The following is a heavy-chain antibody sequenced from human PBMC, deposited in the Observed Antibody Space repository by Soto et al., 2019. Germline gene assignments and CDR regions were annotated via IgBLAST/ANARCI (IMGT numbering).Heavy chain of an antibody. Sequence: QVQLQQWGAGLLKPSETLSLTCAVYGGSFSGYYWSWIRQPPGKGLEWIGEINHSGSTNYNPSLKSRVTISGDTSKNQFSLKLSSVTAADTAVYYCARNKWGYNHRNLPMYGMDVWGQGTTVTVSS. CDR3: ARNKWGYNHRNLPMYGMDV. D-gene: IGHD7-27*01. CDR1: GGSFSGYY. V-gene: IGHV4-34*01. CDR2: INHSGST. J-gene: IGHJ6*02.